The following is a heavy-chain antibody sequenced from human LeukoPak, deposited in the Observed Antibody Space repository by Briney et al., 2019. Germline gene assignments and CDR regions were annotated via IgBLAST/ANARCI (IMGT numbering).Heavy chain of an antibody. Sequence: GGSLRLSCAASGFTFSSYAMSWVRQAPGKGLEWVSAISGSGGSTYYADSVKGRFTISRDNSKNTLYLQMNSLRAEGTAVYYCAKAPGPYSSPRWFDPWGQGTLVTVSS. CDR1: GFTFSSYA. CDR2: ISGSGGST. J-gene: IGHJ5*02. D-gene: IGHD6-13*01. V-gene: IGHV3-23*01. CDR3: AKAPGPYSSPRWFDP.